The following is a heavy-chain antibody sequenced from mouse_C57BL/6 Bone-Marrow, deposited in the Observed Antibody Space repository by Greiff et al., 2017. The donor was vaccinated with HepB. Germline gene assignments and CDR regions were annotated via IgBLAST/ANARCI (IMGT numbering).Heavy chain of an antibody. D-gene: IGHD2-3*01. Sequence: VQLQQPGAELVKPGASVKLSCKASGYTFTSYWMQWVKQRPGQGLEWIGEIDPFDSYTNYNPKFKGKATLTVDTSSSTAYMQLSSLTSEDSAVYYCASEGDDGYPYYFDYWGQGTTLTVSS. J-gene: IGHJ2*01. CDR3: ASEGDDGYPYYFDY. V-gene: IGHV1-50*01. CDR2: IDPFDSYT. CDR1: GYTFTSYW.